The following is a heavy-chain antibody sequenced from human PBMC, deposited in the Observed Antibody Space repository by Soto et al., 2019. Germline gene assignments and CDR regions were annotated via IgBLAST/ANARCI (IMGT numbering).Heavy chain of an antibody. CDR3: AKAGDWNYVYDF. J-gene: IGHJ4*02. CDR2: VNSDGSST. V-gene: IGHV3-74*01. Sequence: LRLSCAASGFTFTHYRIHWVRQAPGKGLVWVSRVNSDGSSTNYADAVKGRFTISRDNSKNMAYLQMNNLTVEDTGVYYCAKAGDWNYVYDFWGQGTLVTV. CDR1: GFTFTHYR. D-gene: IGHD1-7*01.